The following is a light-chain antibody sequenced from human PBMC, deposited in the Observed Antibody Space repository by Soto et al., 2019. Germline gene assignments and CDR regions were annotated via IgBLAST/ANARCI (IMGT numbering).Light chain of an antibody. CDR2: DAS. V-gene: IGKV3-11*01. CDR1: QGVSSY. CDR3: QQRRNWPYT. J-gene: IGKJ2*01. Sequence: EIVLTQSPATLSLSPGERATLSCRASQGVSSYLAWYQQKPGQAPRLLIYDASNRATGIPARFSGSGSGTDFTLTISSLEPEDFAVYYCQQRRNWPYTFGQGTKLEIK.